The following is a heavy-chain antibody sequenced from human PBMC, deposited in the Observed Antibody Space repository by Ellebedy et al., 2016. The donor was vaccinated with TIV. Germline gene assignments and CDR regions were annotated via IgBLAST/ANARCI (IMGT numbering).Heavy chain of an antibody. CDR1: GFTFSSYW. D-gene: IGHD2-15*01. J-gene: IGHJ4*02. CDR2: IVVVGSST. V-gene: IGHV3-74*03. Sequence: PGGSLRLSCAASGFTFSSYWMHWVRQAPGKGLVWVSRIVVVGSSTTYVDSVKGRLTISRDSAKNSLYLQMNSLRAEDTAVYYCARVMVGVATFDYWGQGTLVTVSS. CDR3: ARVMVGVATFDY.